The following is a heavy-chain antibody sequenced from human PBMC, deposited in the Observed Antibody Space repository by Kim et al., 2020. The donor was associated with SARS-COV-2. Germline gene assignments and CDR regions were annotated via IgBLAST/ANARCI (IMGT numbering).Heavy chain of an antibody. J-gene: IGHJ4*02. CDR2: ISDVGDST. CDR1: GFTFSNHA. Sequence: GGSLRLSCADSGFTFSNHAMSWVRQAPGRGLEWVSAISDVGDSTYYADSVKGRFTISRDNSRNTLYLQMNSLRDEDTAVYYCAKYAVPGNPFFDYWGQGTLVTVSS. V-gene: IGHV3-23*01. CDR3: AKYAVPGNPFFDY. D-gene: IGHD6-19*01.